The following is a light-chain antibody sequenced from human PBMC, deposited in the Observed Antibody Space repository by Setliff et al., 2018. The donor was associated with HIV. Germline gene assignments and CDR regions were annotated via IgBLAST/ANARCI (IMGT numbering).Light chain of an antibody. CDR1: RSDVGGYKH. J-gene: IGLJ1*01. CDR3: CSYAGPTTFYV. V-gene: IGLV2-23*01. Sequence: QSVLAQPASVSGSPGQSITISCSGSRSDVGGYKHVSWHLQYPGKAPKLIISESTKRASGVSDRFSGSKSGNTASLTISGLQAEDEADYYCCSYAGPTTFYVFGTGTKVTVL. CDR2: EST.